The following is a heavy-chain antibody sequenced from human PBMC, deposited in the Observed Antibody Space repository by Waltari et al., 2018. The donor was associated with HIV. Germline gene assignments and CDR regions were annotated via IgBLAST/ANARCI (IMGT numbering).Heavy chain of an antibody. CDR3: ARHAPSGNYYQTDY. CDR2: IYPGNSDS. J-gene: IGHJ4*02. D-gene: IGHD1-26*01. CDR1: GYTFTSYW. V-gene: IGHV5-51*01. Sequence: EVQLVQSGAEVKKPGESLKISCKGSGYTFTSYWIGWVRQMPGKGLEWMGIIYPGNSDSRDSPSFQGQVTNSAHNSIRTAYLQWSSLKASDTAMYYCARHAPSGNYYQTDYWGQGTLVTVSS.